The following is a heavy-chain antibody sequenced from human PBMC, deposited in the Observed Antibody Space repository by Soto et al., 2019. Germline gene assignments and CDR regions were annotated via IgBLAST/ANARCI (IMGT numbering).Heavy chain of an antibody. CDR2: ISYDGSNK. CDR1: GFTFSSYA. D-gene: IGHD3-9*01. CDR3: ARAFPSRPEHYDILTGYSH. J-gene: IGHJ4*02. Sequence: GGSLRLSCAASGFTFSSYAMHWVRQAPGKGLEWVAVISYDGSNKYYADSVKGRFTISRDNSKNTLYLQMNSLRAEDTAVYYCARAFPSRPEHYDILTGYSHWGQRTLVTVSS. V-gene: IGHV3-30-3*01.